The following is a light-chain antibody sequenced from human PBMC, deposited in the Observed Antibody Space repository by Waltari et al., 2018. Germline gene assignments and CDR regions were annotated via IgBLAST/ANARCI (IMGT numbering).Light chain of an antibody. J-gene: IGLJ1*01. CDR2: EVN. V-gene: IGLV2-8*01. CDR1: SSDIGTYNY. CDR3: SSYTGSNNLYV. Sequence: QSALTQPPSASGSPGQSVTISCTGTSSDIGTYNYVSWYQQSPGKAPNLLISEVNNRPSGVPDRFSGSKSGNTASLTVSGLQAEDEADYYCSSYTGSNNLYVFGTGTKVTVL.